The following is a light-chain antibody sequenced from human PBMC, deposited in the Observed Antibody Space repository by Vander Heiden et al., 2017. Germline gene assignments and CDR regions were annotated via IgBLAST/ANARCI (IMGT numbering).Light chain of an antibody. V-gene: IGKV3-20*01. CDR1: QSISSTY. Sequence: EIVFRHSPGTLSLSPGERATLYCRASQSISSTYLAWYQQKPGQAPRLLIYGASSRATGIPDRFSGSGSGTDFTLTISRLEPEDFAVFYCQQYSDSLRTFGQGTKVEIK. J-gene: IGKJ1*01. CDR3: QQYSDSLRT. CDR2: GAS.